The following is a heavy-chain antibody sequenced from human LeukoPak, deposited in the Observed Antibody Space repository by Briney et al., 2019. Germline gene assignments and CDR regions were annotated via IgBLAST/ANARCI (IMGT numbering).Heavy chain of an antibody. D-gene: IGHD3-10*01. CDR1: EGTFSCYA. CDR3: ARDKVRGSWFDP. Sequence: SVKVSCKASEGTFSCYAISWVRQAPGQGLEWMGRIIPIFGTANYAQKFQGRVTITTDESTSTAYMELSSLRSEDTAVYYCARDKVRGSWFDPWGQGTLVTVSS. V-gene: IGHV1-69*05. CDR2: IIPIFGTA. J-gene: IGHJ5*02.